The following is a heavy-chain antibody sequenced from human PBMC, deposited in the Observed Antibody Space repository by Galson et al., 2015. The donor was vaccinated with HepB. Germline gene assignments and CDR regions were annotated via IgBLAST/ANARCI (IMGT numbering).Heavy chain of an antibody. CDR1: GGSFSGYY. J-gene: IGHJ4*02. D-gene: IGHD4-11*01. CDR3: AREVKAVTPFDY. V-gene: IGHV4-34*01. Sequence: ETLSLTCAVYGGSFSGYYWSWIRQPPGKGLEWIGEINHSGSTNYNPSLKSRVTISVDTSKNQFSLKLSSVTAADTAVYYCAREVKAVTPFDYWGQGTLVTVSS. CDR2: INHSGST.